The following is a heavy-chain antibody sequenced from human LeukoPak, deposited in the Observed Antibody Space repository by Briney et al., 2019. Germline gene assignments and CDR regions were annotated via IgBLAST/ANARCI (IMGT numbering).Heavy chain of an antibody. CDR3: ARGYYSLGYFDY. Sequence: PGGSLRLSCAASGVIFSSYSMSWVRQAPGKGLEWLSYISSSNHAIYYADSVKGRFTISRDNAKNSLFLQMNSLRDEDTAVYYCARGYYSLGYFDYWGQGALVTVSS. J-gene: IGHJ4*02. CDR1: GVIFSSYS. V-gene: IGHV3-48*02. CDR2: ISSSNHAI. D-gene: IGHD3-22*01.